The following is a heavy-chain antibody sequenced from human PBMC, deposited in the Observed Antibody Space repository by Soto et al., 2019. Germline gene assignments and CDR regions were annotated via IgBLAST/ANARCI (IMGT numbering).Heavy chain of an antibody. J-gene: IGHJ5*02. V-gene: IGHV4-31*03. Sequence: QVQLQESGPGLVKPSQTLSLTCTVSGGSTSDGYYWTWNRQHPGKGLEWIGSISASGSTSYNPSLKSRLTVSVDKSKNQFSLNLRSVTAADTAVYYCARRDRSGFSYWLDTWGQGTLVTVSS. CDR1: GGSTSDGYY. CDR3: ARRDRSGFSYWLDT. CDR2: ISASGST. D-gene: IGHD3-22*01.